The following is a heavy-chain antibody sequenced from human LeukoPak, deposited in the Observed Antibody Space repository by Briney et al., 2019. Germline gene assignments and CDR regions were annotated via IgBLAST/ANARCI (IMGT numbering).Heavy chain of an antibody. D-gene: IGHD2-2*01. J-gene: IGHJ5*01. CDR2: ISTSGDGT. CDR1: GGFAFSSFV. CDR3: ANTRGNTVPYNWFDS. V-gene: IGHV3-23*01. Sequence: GGSLRLSCVASGGFAFSSFVLSWVRPTPGKGLEWVSVISTSGDGTYYTDPVKGRFTISRDNSKNTLYLQMNSLRAEDTAVYYCANTRGNTVPYNWFDSWGQGTLVTVSS.